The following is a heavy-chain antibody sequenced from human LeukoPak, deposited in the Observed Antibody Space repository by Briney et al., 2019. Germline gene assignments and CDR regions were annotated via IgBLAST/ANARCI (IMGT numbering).Heavy chain of an antibody. CDR1: GGSISSYY. CDR3: ARDSGTTGEVKFDP. Sequence: KASETLSLTCTVSGGSISSYYWSWIRQPPGKGLEWIGYIYYSGSTNYNPSLKSRVTISVYTSKNQFSLKLSSMTAADTAIYYCARDSGTTGEVKFDPWGQGILVTVSS. CDR2: IYYSGST. J-gene: IGHJ5*02. V-gene: IGHV4-59*12. D-gene: IGHD3-10*01.